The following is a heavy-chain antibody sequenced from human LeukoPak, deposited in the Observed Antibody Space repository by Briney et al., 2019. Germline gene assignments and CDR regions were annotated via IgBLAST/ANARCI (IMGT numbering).Heavy chain of an antibody. Sequence: PSETLSLTCTVSGGSISSSSYYWGWIRQPPGKGLEWIGSIYYSGSTYYNPFLKSRVTISVDTSKNQFSLKLSSVTAADTAVYYCARHFLARGHYYYYYMDVWGKGTTVTVSS. CDR2: IYYSGST. V-gene: IGHV4-39*01. D-gene: IGHD3-10*01. J-gene: IGHJ6*03. CDR3: ARHFLARGHYYYYYMDV. CDR1: GGSISSSSYY.